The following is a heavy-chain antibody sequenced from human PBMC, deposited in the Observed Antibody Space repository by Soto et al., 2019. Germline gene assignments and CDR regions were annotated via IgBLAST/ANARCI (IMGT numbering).Heavy chain of an antibody. V-gene: IGHV4-4*02. Sequence: QAQLQESGPGLVKPSETLSLTCTVSGAPITTTKWWAWVRLPPGKGLEWIGGLSRGDERSSNPSLEGPFTMSLDKSNILFSLKLTSVTAAYTAIYYCATQTISYAWGVWGRGTSVTVSS. D-gene: IGHD3-16*01. CDR3: ATQTISYAWGV. J-gene: IGHJ6*02. CDR2: LSRGDER. CDR1: GAPITTTKW.